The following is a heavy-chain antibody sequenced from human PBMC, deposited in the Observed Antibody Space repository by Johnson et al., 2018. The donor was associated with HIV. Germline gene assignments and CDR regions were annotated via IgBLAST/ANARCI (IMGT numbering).Heavy chain of an antibody. J-gene: IGHJ3*02. CDR1: GFTFSNFG. CDR3: AKLHCAGAVCNFEILYDAFDN. CDR2: ISYDGTIK. V-gene: IGHV3-30*18. D-gene: IGHD2-8*02. Sequence: VQLVESGGGVVQPGRSLRLSCVASGFTFSNFGMHWVRQAPGKGLEWGAVISYDGTIKYYVASVKGRFTISRDKSKNTLFLQMNSLRPDDTAVYHCAKLHCAGAVCNFEILYDAFDNWGQGTMVTVSS.